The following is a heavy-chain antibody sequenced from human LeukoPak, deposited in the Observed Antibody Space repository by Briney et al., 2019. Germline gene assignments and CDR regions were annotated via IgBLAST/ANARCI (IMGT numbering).Heavy chain of an antibody. J-gene: IGHJ4*02. D-gene: IGHD3-22*01. CDR3: ACPWRWGRYDSSGSAGDY. CDR2: IYYSGST. V-gene: IGHV4-39*01. Sequence: SETLSLTCTVSGGSISSSSYYWGWIRQPPGKGLEWIGSIYYSGSTYYNPSLKSRVTISVDTSKNQFSLKLSSVTAADTAVYYCACPWRWGRYDSSGSAGDYWGQGALVTVSS. CDR1: GGSISSSSYY.